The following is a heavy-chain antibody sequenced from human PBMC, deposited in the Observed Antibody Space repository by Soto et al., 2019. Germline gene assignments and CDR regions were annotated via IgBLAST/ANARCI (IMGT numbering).Heavy chain of an antibody. CDR3: ARASFNNNWSIGY. D-gene: IGHD1-1*01. V-gene: IGHV3-53*01. CDR2: IYSGGST. CDR1: GFTVSSNY. J-gene: IGHJ4*02. Sequence: PGGSLRLSCAASGFTVSSNYMSWVRQAPGKGLEWVSVIYSGGSTYYADSVKGRFTISRDNSKNTLYLQMNSLRAEDTAVYYCARASFNNNWSIGYWGQGTLVTVSS.